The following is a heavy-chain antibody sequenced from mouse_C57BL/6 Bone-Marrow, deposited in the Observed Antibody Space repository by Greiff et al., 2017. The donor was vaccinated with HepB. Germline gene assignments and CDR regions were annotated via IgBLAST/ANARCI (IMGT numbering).Heavy chain of an antibody. V-gene: IGHV3-6*01. J-gene: IGHJ1*03. CDR2: ISYDGSN. CDR1: GYSITSGYY. CDR3: ARPIYYYGSSYWYFDV. D-gene: IGHD1-1*01. Sequence: DVQLQESGPGLVKPSQSLSLTCSVTGYSITSGYYWNWIRQFPGNKLEWMGYISYDGSNNYNPSLKNRISITRDTSKNQFFLKLNSVTTEDTATYYCARPIYYYGSSYWYFDVWGTGTTVTVSS.